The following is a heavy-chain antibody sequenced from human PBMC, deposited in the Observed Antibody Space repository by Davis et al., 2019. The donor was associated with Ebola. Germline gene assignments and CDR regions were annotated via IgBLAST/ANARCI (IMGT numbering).Heavy chain of an antibody. V-gene: IGHV4-59*12. CDR3: ARGDSYYDPSGYYAGPEAPDH. Sequence: MPGGSLRLSCTVSGGSISSYYWSWIRQPPGKGLEWMGYIYYTGSTNYNPSLKSRLTISVDTSKNQFSLKLSSVTAADTAVYYCARGDSYYDPSGYYAGPEAPDHWGQGTLVSVSS. CDR1: GGSISSYY. J-gene: IGHJ4*02. D-gene: IGHD3-22*01. CDR2: IYYTGST.